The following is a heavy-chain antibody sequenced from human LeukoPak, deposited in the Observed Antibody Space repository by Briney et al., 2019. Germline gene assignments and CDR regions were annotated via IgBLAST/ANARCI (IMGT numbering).Heavy chain of an antibody. CDR3: AKSTKYYDSSGYYYEASYYFDY. V-gene: IGHV3-20*04. CDR2: INWNGGST. D-gene: IGHD3-22*01. J-gene: IGHJ4*02. CDR1: GFTFDDYG. Sequence: RPGGSLRLSCAASGFTFDDYGMSWVRQAPGKGLEWVSGINWNGGSTGYADSVKGRFTISRDKAKNSLYLQMNSLRAEDTAVYYCAKSTKYYDSSGYYYEASYYFDYWGEGTLVTDSS.